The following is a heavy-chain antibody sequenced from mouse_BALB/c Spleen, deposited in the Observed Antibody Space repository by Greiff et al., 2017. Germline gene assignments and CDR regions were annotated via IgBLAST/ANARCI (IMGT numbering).Heavy chain of an antibody. D-gene: IGHD2-1*01. Sequence: VQLQQSGPELVKPGASVRISCKASGYTFTSYYIHWVKQRPGQGLEWIGWIYPGNVNTKYNEKFKGKATLTADKSSSTAYMQLSSLTSEDSAVYFCARWGNYGAYWGQGTLVTVSA. J-gene: IGHJ3*01. CDR3: ARWGNYGAY. CDR1: GYTFTSYY. CDR2: IYPGNVNT. V-gene: IGHV1S56*01.